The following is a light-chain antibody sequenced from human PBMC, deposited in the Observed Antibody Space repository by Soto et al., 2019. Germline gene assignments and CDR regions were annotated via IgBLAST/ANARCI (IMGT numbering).Light chain of an antibody. CDR1: SSDIGGYNY. CDR2: DDS. Sequence: SVLTQPASVSGSPGQSITISCTGTSSDIGGYNYVSWYQQHPDKAPQLMIYDDSNRPSGVSNRFSGSKSGNTASLTISGLRAEDEADYYCSSYTSGRNLIFGGGTKLTV. V-gene: IGLV2-14*01. CDR3: SSYTSGRNLI. J-gene: IGLJ2*01.